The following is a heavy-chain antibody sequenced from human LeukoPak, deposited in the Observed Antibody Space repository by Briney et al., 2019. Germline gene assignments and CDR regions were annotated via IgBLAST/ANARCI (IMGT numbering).Heavy chain of an antibody. CDR3: ARDQNY. CDR2: TYSGST. J-gene: IGHJ4*02. V-gene: IGHV3-66*03. Sequence: GGSLILSCAASGFTVSNNYISWVRQPPGKGLEWVSVTYSGSTDYADSVKGRFTISRDNSKNTLYLQMNSLRAEDTAVYYCARDQNYWGQGTLVTVSS. CDR1: GFTVSNNY.